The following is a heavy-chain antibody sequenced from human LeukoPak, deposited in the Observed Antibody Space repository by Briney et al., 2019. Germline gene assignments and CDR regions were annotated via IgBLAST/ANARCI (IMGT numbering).Heavy chain of an antibody. CDR2: INPSGGST. Sequence: ASVKVSCKASGYTFTSYYMHWVRQAPGQGLEWMGIINPSGGSTSYAQKFQGRVTMTRDTSTSTVYMELSSLRSEDTAVYYCARDLGGSHWGGSWFDPWGQGTLVTVSS. J-gene: IGHJ5*02. V-gene: IGHV1-46*01. D-gene: IGHD1-26*01. CDR1: GYTFTSYY. CDR3: ARDLGGSHWGGSWFDP.